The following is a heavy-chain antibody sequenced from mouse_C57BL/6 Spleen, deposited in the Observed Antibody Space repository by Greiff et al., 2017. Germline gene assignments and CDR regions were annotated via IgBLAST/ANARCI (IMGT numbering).Heavy chain of an antibody. J-gene: IGHJ1*03. CDR1: GFTFSSYG. D-gene: IGHD1-1*01. CDR3: ARHIIDYYGSSLWYFDV. V-gene: IGHV5-6*01. Sequence: EVQLVESGGDLVKPGGSLKLSCAASGFTFSSYGMSWVRQTPDKRLEWVATISSGGSYTYYPASVKGRFTISRDNAKNTLYLQMSSLKSEDTAMYYCARHIIDYYGSSLWYFDVWGTGTTVTVSS. CDR2: ISSGGSYT.